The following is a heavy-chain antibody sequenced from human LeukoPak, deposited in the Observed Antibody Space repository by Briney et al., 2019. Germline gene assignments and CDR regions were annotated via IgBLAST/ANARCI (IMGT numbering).Heavy chain of an antibody. CDR1: GFTFSSYA. J-gene: IGHJ4*02. V-gene: IGHV3-23*01. Sequence: GGSLRLSCAASGFTFSSYAMSWVRQAPGKGLEWVSAISGSGGSTYYADSVKGRFTISRDNSKNTLYLQMNSLRAEDTAVYYCARVGYYDSSGYYYRTFDYWGQGTLVTVSS. CDR2: ISGSGGST. CDR3: ARVGYYDSSGYYYRTFDY. D-gene: IGHD3-22*01.